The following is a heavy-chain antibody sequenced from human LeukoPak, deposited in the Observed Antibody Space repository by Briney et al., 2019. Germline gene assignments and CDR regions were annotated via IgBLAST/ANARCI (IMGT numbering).Heavy chain of an antibody. Sequence: PSETLSLTCAVYGGSFSGYYWSWIRQPPGKGLEWIGEINHSGSTNYNPSLKSRVTISVDTSKNQFSLKLSSVTAADTAVYYCATGPPMVRGRARYYYYMDVWGKGTTVTISS. CDR2: INHSGST. CDR1: GGSFSGYY. V-gene: IGHV4-34*01. J-gene: IGHJ6*03. CDR3: ATGPPMVRGRARYYYYMDV. D-gene: IGHD3-10*01.